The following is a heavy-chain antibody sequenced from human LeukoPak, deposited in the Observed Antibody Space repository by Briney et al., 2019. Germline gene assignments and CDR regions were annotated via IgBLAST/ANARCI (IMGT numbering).Heavy chain of an antibody. CDR3: ARDGWGYGSGVLFDY. Sequence: GGSLRLSCAASGFTFSNYWMNWVRQATGKGLEWVANISQDGSEKFYVDSVKGRFTISRDNAKNSLYVQMNSLRAEDTAVYYCARDGWGYGSGVLFDYWGQGILVTVSS. V-gene: IGHV3-7*01. CDR2: ISQDGSEK. J-gene: IGHJ4*02. CDR1: GFTFSNYW. D-gene: IGHD3-10*01.